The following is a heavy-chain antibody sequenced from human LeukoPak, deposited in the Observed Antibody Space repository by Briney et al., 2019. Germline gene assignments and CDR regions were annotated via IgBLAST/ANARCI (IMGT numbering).Heavy chain of an antibody. J-gene: IGHJ3*02. CDR3: AKDRKDTIFEVPGAFDI. Sequence: AGGSLRLPCAASGFTFDDYAMHWVRQAPGKGLEWVSGISWNSGSIGYADSVKGRFTISRDNAKNSLYLQMNSLRAEDTALYYCAKDRKDTIFEVPGAFDIWGQGTMVTVSS. CDR2: ISWNSGSI. V-gene: IGHV3-9*01. D-gene: IGHD3-3*01. CDR1: GFTFDDYA.